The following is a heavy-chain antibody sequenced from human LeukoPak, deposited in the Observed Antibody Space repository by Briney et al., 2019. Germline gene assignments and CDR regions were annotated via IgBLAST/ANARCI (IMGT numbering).Heavy chain of an antibody. CDR3: ARHVAVLTGYYD. CDR2: INHSGST. Sequence: SETLSLTCTVSGGSFSGYYWSWIRQPPGKGLEWIGEINHSGSTNYNPSLKSRVTISVDTSKNQFSLKLSSVTAADTAVYYCARHVAVLTGYYDWGQGTLVTVSS. D-gene: IGHD3-9*01. V-gene: IGHV4-34*01. J-gene: IGHJ4*02. CDR1: GGSFSGYY.